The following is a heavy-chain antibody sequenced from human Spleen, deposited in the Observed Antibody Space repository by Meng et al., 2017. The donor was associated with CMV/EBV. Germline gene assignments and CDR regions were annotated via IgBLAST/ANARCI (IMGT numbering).Heavy chain of an antibody. Sequence: SETLSLTCTVSGDSVSSGSYYWIWNRQPPGQGLEWIGHIYYSGSTNYNPSLKSRVTISVDTSKNQLSLRLSSVTAADTAVYYCARQSTGWPRWIDPWGQGTTVTVSS. V-gene: IGHV4-61*01. CDR1: GDSVSSGSYY. CDR2: IYYSGST. J-gene: IGHJ6*02. CDR3: ARQSTGWPRWIDP. D-gene: IGHD2-2*01.